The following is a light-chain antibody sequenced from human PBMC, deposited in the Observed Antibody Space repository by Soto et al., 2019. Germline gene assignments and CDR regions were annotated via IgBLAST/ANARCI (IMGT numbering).Light chain of an antibody. J-gene: IGKJ5*01. Sequence: EIVFESSPGPLSLSPGEGATLSCMASQSVSRSYIALYQQRPGQTPSLLIYGASTRATGIPDRFSGSGSGTHFTLTLSRLEPGDFAVDYCQDLGGTTFTFGQGTRLEIK. CDR2: GAS. V-gene: IGKV3-20*01. CDR1: QSVSRSY. CDR3: QDLGGTTFT.